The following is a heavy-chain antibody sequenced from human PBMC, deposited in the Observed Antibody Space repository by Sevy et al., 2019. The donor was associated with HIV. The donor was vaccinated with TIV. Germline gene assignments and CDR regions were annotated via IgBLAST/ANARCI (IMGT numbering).Heavy chain of an antibody. V-gene: IGHV3-48*01. CDR2: ISRSSRTI. Sequence: GGSLRLSCAASGFTFSTYSMNWVRQAPGKGLEWVSYISRSSRTIYYADSVEGRFTISRDNAKNSLSLQINSLRADDTAVYYCARAYSGGWPQGAWTDYWGQGTLVPVSS. J-gene: IGHJ4*02. CDR1: GFTFSTYS. CDR3: ARAYSGGWPQGAWTDY. D-gene: IGHD6-19*01.